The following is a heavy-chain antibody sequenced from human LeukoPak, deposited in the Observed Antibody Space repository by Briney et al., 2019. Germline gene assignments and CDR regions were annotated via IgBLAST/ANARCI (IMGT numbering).Heavy chain of an antibody. Sequence: ASVEVSCKASGYTFTGYHMHWVRQAPGQGLEWMGRINPKSGATNYAQKFQGRVTMNRDTSISTAYMELSRLRSDDTAVYYCAIDLVGAAAAGDYWGQGTLVTVSS. V-gene: IGHV1-2*02. CDR1: GYTFTGYH. D-gene: IGHD1-26*01. CDR2: INPKSGAT. CDR3: AIDLVGAAAAGDY. J-gene: IGHJ4*02.